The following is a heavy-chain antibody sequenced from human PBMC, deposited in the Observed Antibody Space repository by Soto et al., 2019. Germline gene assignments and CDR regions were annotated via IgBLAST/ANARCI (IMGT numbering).Heavy chain of an antibody. CDR3: ARIIYGDYARGFDP. Sequence: SVKVSCKASGGTFSSYAISWVRQAPGQGLEWMGGIIPIFGAANYAQKFQGRVTITADESASTAYMELSSLRSEDTAVYYCARIIYGDYARGFDPWGQGTLVTVSS. V-gene: IGHV1-69*13. CDR2: IIPIFGAA. J-gene: IGHJ5*02. D-gene: IGHD4-17*01. CDR1: GGTFSSYA.